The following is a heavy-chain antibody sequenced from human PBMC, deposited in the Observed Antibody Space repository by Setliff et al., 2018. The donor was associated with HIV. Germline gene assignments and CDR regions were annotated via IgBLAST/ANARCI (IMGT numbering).Heavy chain of an antibody. CDR2: ISAYNGNR. Sequence: ASVKVSCKTSGYIFTGFGLTWVRQAPGQGLEWMGWISAYNGNRNYAQKVQDRVTMTTDTSTRTAYMELRSLRSDDTAVYYCARGPPIVVVPAALLTFDYWGQGTLVTVSS. CDR3: ARGPPIVVVPAALLTFDY. CDR1: GYIFTGFG. D-gene: IGHD2-2*01. J-gene: IGHJ4*02. V-gene: IGHV1-18*01.